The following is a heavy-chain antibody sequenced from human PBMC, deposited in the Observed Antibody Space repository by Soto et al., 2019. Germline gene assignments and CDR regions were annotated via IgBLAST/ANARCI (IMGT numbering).Heavy chain of an antibody. V-gene: IGHV4-34*01. Sequence: SETLSLTCAVYGGSFSGYYWSWIRQPPGKGLEWIGEINHSGSTNYNPSLKSRVTISVDTSKNQFSLKLSSVTAADTAVYYCARVYTATVYYFDYWGQGTLVTVSS. J-gene: IGHJ4*02. CDR2: INHSGST. CDR3: ARVYTATVYYFDY. D-gene: IGHD5-18*01. CDR1: GGSFSGYY.